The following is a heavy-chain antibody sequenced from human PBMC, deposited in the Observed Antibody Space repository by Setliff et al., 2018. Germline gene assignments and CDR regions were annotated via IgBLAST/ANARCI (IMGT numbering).Heavy chain of an antibody. J-gene: IGHJ3*02. Sequence: WASVKVSCKASGYNFNGYYLNWVRQAPGQGLEWMGWIVPHTGGTRYAQKFEGRVSMTRDTSISTAYMELSGLRSDDTAVYYCARLFPYYYGSSGYHALDIWGQGTMVTVSS. CDR3: ARLFPYYYGSSGYHALDI. D-gene: IGHD3-22*01. V-gene: IGHV1-2*02. CDR1: GYNFNGYY. CDR2: IVPHTGGT.